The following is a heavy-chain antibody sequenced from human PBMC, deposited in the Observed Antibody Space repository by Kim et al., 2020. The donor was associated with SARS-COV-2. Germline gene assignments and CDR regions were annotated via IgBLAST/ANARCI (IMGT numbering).Heavy chain of an antibody. CDR2: ISSDGDTT. Sequence: GGSLRLSCSASGFTFSSYAMHWVRQAPGKGLEHVSSISSDGDTTYYADSVKARFTISRDNSKNTLDFQMSSLRVEDTAVYYCVKGSSGWYTYWYFDLWGRGTLVTVSS. CDR3: VKGSSGWYTYWYFDL. CDR1: GFTFSSYA. V-gene: IGHV3-64*05. J-gene: IGHJ2*01. D-gene: IGHD6-19*01.